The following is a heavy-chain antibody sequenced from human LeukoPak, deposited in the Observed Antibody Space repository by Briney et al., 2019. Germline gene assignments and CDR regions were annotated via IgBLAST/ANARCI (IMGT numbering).Heavy chain of an antibody. CDR2: IYRGDSDT. D-gene: IGHD3-22*01. CDR1: GYSFTSYW. CDR3: ARLIRRYYDSSGYYYVLPAGPDY. Sequence: GESLKISCKGSGYSFTSYWIGWVRHMPGKGLEWMGNIYRGDSDTRYSPSFQGQVTISADKSISTAYLQWSSLRASDTAMYYCARLIRRYYDSSGYYYVLPAGPDYWGQGTLVTVSS. J-gene: IGHJ4*02. V-gene: IGHV5-51*01.